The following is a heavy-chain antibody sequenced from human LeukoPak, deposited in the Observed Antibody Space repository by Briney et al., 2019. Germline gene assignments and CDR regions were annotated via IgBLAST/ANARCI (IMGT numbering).Heavy chain of an antibody. V-gene: IGHV4-4*02. Sequence: GSLRLSCAASGFTFSNAWMSWVRQAPGKGLEWIGTIYYTGSTSYNPSLKSRVTISVDTSKNQFSLKLSSVTAADTAVYYCVGDYFDYWGQGTLVTVSS. CDR1: GFTFSNAW. CDR3: VGDYFDY. CDR2: IYYTGST. J-gene: IGHJ4*02.